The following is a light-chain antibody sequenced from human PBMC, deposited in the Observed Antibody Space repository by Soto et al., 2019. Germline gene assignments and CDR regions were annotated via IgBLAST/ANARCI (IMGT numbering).Light chain of an antibody. Sequence: EIVMTQSPATLSVSPGERATLSCRASQSVYSTLAWYQHKPGRAPRPLIYGASTRHTGIPARFSGTGSATEFTLTISSLQSEDSAVYYCQQYNKWPLTFGGGTKVEIK. V-gene: IGKV3-15*01. CDR3: QQYNKWPLT. J-gene: IGKJ4*01. CDR2: GAS. CDR1: QSVYST.